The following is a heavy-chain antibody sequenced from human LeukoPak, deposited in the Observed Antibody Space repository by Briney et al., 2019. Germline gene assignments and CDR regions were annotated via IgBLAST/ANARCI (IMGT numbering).Heavy chain of an antibody. CDR3: AIGSAHIVVVIATDYYMDV. D-gene: IGHD2-21*01. V-gene: IGHV1-2*02. CDR1: GYTFTGYY. Sequence: ASVKVSCKASGYTFTGYYMHWVRQAPGQGLEWMGWINHNSGGSNYAQKFQGRVTMTRDTSIRTASMELSRLRSDDTAVYYCAIGSAHIVVVIATDYYMDVWGKGTTVTVSS. J-gene: IGHJ6*03. CDR2: INHNSGGS.